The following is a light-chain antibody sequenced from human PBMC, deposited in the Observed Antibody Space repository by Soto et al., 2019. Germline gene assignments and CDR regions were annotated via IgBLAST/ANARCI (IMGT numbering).Light chain of an antibody. CDR3: QQYGNSPRT. CDR1: QSVSNNY. Sequence: EIVLPQSPGTLSLSPWEGATLSWRASQSVSNNYLAWYQQKPGQAPRLLIYGASSRATGIPDRFSGSGAETDFTLAISRLEPEDVAVYYCQQYGNSPRTFGQGTKVDIK. J-gene: IGKJ1*01. V-gene: IGKV3-20*01. CDR2: GAS.